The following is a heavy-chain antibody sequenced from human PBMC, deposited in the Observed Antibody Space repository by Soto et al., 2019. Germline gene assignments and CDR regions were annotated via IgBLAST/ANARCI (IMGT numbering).Heavy chain of an antibody. D-gene: IGHD5-18*01. CDR2: INSDGSST. Sequence: GGSLRLSCAASGFTFSSYWMHWVRQAPGKGLVWVSRINSDGSSTSYADSVKGRFTISRDNAKNTLYLQMNSLRPEDTAVYYCARVSQGGDTAMVMWAWYYYYYMDVWGKGTTVTVSS. CDR3: ARVSQGGDTAMVMWAWYYYYYMDV. V-gene: IGHV3-74*01. CDR1: GFTFSSYW. J-gene: IGHJ6*03.